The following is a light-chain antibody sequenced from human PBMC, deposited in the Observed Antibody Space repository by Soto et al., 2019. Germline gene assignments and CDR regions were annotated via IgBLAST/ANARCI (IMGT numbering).Light chain of an antibody. V-gene: IGKV3-20*01. CDR1: QSVSSNY. CDR3: QKYGSAFT. Sequence: EIVLTQSPGTLSLSPGERATLSCRASQSVSSNYLAWYQHKPGQGPRLLIYAASSRTTGIPDRFSGSGSGTDFTLAISRLERDDFAFYSCQKYGSAFTCGAGTKVDIK. CDR2: AAS. J-gene: IGKJ3*01.